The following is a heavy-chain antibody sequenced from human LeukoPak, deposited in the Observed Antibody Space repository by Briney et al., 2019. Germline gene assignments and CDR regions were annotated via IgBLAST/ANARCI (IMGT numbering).Heavy chain of an antibody. J-gene: IGHJ3*02. V-gene: IGHV1-69*13. CDR1: GGTFSSYA. CDR3: ARRKGTAMVYAFDI. Sequence: ASVKVSCKASGGTFSSYAISWVRQAPGQGLEWMGGIIPIFGTANYAQKFQGRVTITADESTSTAYMELSSLRSEDTAVYYCARRKGTAMVYAFDIWGQGTMVTVSS. D-gene: IGHD5-18*01. CDR2: IIPIFGTA.